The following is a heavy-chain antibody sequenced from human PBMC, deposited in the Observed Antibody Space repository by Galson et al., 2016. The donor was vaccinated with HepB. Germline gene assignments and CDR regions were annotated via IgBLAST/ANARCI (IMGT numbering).Heavy chain of an antibody. Sequence: SLRLSCAASGFSFTTYTMNWVRQAPGKGLEWVSHISSRTSTIYYGDCAKGRFTISRDNSKSTLSLQLTRLRPDDTAVYYCVKDAGYSTNWVFDYWGQGALVTVS. V-gene: IGHV3-48*01. D-gene: IGHD2-2*01. J-gene: IGHJ4*02. CDR3: VKDAGYSTNWVFDY. CDR1: GFSFTTYT. CDR2: ISSRTSTI.